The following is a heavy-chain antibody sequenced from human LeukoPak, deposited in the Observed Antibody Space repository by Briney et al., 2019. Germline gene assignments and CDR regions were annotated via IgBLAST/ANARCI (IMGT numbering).Heavy chain of an antibody. Sequence: GGSLGLSCTASGFTFGDYAMSWVRQAPGKGLEWVGFIRSKAYGGTTEYAASVKGRFTISRDDSKSIAYLQMNSLKTEDTAVYYCTRDGIQLWFPFDYWGQGTLVTVSS. CDR1: GFTFGDYA. D-gene: IGHD5-18*01. V-gene: IGHV3-49*04. CDR2: IRSKAYGGTT. CDR3: TRDGIQLWFPFDY. J-gene: IGHJ4*02.